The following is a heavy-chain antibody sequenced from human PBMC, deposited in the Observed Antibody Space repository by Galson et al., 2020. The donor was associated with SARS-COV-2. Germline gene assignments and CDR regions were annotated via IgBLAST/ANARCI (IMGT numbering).Heavy chain of an antibody. CDR2: INHSGST. J-gene: IGHJ4*02. V-gene: IGHV4-34*01. D-gene: IGHD2-2*01. CDR1: GGSFSGYY. CDR3: ARGAPPAAPVDY. Sequence: SQTLSLTCAVYGGSFSGYYWNWIRQPPGKGLEWIGEINHSGSTNYNPSLKSRITISVDTSKNQFSLNLTSVTAADTAVYYCARGAPPAAPVDYWGQGTLVTVSS.